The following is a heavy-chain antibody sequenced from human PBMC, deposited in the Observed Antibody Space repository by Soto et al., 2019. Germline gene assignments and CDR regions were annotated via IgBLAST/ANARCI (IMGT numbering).Heavy chain of an antibody. J-gene: IGHJ4*02. CDR2: ISSNSETT. CDR3: AKDMKWGGMTTIHYFDS. D-gene: IGHD4-17*01. CDR1: GFIADDYA. V-gene: IGHV3-9*02. Sequence: EMQLVESGGGLVQPGRSLRLSCVGSGFIADDYAMHWVRQPPGKGLEWVSGISSNSETTNCADSVKGRFTISRDNAKNSLFLQMNSLRPEDTALYYCAKDMKWGGMTTIHYFDSWGQGTLVTVSS.